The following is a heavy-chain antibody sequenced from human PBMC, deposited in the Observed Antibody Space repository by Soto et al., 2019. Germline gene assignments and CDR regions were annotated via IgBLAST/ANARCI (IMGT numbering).Heavy chain of an antibody. V-gene: IGHV4-30-4*01. D-gene: IGHD1-7*01. Sequence: PWETLSLTCTVSGGSISSGDYYWSWIRQPPGKGLEWIGYIYYSGSTYYNPSLRSRVTISVDTSKNQFSLKLSSVTAADTAVYYCARYLGRITGTIDPWGQGTLVTVSS. CDR3: ARYLGRITGTIDP. CDR1: GGSISSGDYY. J-gene: IGHJ5*02. CDR2: IYYSGST.